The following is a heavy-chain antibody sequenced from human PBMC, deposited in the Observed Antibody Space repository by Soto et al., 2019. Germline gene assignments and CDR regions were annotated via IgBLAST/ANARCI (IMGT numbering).Heavy chain of an antibody. Sequence: ASETLSLTCTVTGGSISSGGYYWSWIRQHPGKGLEWIGYIYYSGSTYYNPSLRSRVTISVDTSKNQFSLRLSSVTAADTAVYYCARGQGYGSGSPYIYGYWGQGTLVTVSS. CDR3: ARGQGYGSGSPYIYGY. D-gene: IGHD3-10*01. J-gene: IGHJ4*02. V-gene: IGHV4-31*03. CDR2: IYYSGST. CDR1: GGSISSGGYY.